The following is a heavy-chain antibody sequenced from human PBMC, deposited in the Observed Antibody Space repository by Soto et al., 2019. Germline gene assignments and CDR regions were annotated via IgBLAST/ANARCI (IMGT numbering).Heavy chain of an antibody. CDR2: ISYDGSNK. J-gene: IGHJ4*02. CDR3: GRDFDY. Sequence: QVQLVESGGGVVQPGRSLRLSCAASGFTFSSYAMHWVRQAPGKGLEWVAVISYDGSNKYYADSVKGRFTISRDNSKNTLNLQMNSPRADDTSVYYCGRDFDYSVQGTLVIVS. CDR1: GFTFSSYA. V-gene: IGHV3-30-3*01.